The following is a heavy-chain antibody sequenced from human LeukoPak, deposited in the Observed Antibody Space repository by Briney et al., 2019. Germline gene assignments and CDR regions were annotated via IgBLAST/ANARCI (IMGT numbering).Heavy chain of an antibody. CDR2: ISGSGGST. Sequence: GGSLRLSCAASGFTFSSYAIGWVRQAPGKGLEWVSGISGSGGSTYYADSVKGRFTISRDNSKNTVYLQMNSLRAEDTAVYYCAKDIGYSSSWYYYYMDVWGKGTTVTVSS. D-gene: IGHD6-13*01. CDR1: GFTFSSYA. CDR3: AKDIGYSSSWYYYYMDV. J-gene: IGHJ6*03. V-gene: IGHV3-23*01.